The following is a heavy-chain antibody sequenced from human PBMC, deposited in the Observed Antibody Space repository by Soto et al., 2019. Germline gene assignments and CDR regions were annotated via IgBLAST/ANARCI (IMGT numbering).Heavy chain of an antibody. D-gene: IGHD5-12*01. CDR2: IYWDDDK. CDR3: ARLVATTINTPFDY. J-gene: IGHJ4*02. V-gene: IGHV2-5*02. Sequence: SGPTLVKPTQTLTLTCTFSGFSLSTSGVGVGWIRQPPGKALEWLALIYWDDDKRYSPSLKSRLTITKDTSKNQVVLTMTNMDPVDTATYYCARLVATTINTPFDYWGQGTLVTVSS. CDR1: GFSLSTSGVG.